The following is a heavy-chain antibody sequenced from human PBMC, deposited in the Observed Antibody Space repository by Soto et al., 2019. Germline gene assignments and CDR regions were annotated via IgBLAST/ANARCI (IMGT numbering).Heavy chain of an antibody. CDR1: ASRFSSYW. CDR3: ARGATGGIVDH. J-gene: IGHJ4*02. D-gene: IGHD2-8*02. V-gene: IGHV3-74*01. Sequence: EVQLVESGGGLVQPGGPLTLSCAASASRFSSYWMHWVRQAPGKGLVWVSRISSDGSSTNYADSVKGRFTISRDNAKNTLYLQMSSLRAEDAAVYYCARGATGGIVDHWGQGTLVTVSS. CDR2: ISSDGSST.